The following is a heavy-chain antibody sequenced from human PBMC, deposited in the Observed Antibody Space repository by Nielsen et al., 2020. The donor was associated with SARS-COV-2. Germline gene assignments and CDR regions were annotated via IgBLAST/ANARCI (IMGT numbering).Heavy chain of an antibody. CDR2: FDPEDGET. D-gene: IGHD3-22*01. J-gene: IGHJ6*02. CDR1: GYTLTELS. CDR3: ATPKYYYDSSGYPPFDV. V-gene: IGHV1-24*01. Sequence: ASVKVSCKASGYTLTELSMHWVRQAPGKGLEWMGGFDPEDGETIYAQKFQGRVTMTEDTSTDTAYMELSSLRSEDTTVYYCATPKYYYDSSGYPPFDVWGQGTTVTVSS.